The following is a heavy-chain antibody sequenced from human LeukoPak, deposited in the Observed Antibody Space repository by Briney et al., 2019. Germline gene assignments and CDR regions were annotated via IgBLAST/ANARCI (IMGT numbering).Heavy chain of an antibody. J-gene: IGHJ5*02. Sequence: GGSLRLSCAASGFSLRSSEMNWVRQAPGKGPEWVAHINSADNVEYYTDSVRGRFTMSRDNAKDLLYLQMNSLRDEDTAVYYCARNTVNGPFVISLDLWGQGVLVTVSS. CDR3: ARNTVNGPFVISLDL. V-gene: IGHV3-48*03. D-gene: IGHD2-8*01. CDR2: INSADNVE. CDR1: GFSLRSSE.